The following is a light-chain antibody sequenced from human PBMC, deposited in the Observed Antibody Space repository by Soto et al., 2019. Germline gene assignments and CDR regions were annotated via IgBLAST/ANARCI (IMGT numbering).Light chain of an antibody. Sequence: IQLTQSPSSLSASVGDRVTISCRASQDISTHLAWFAQKPGRAPQLLIYAASTLHSGVPSRFSGSGPGTDFTLTISSLQPEDFATYYCQHLNTYPITFGPGTRLEIK. CDR1: QDISTH. V-gene: IGKV1-9*01. CDR3: QHLNTYPIT. CDR2: AAS. J-gene: IGKJ5*01.